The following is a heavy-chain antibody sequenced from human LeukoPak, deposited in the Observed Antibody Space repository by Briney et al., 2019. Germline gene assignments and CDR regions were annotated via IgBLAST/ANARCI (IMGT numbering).Heavy chain of an antibody. V-gene: IGHV4-59*01. CDR2: IYSTGST. CDR3: ARFSQYSDSTYHDLDY. Sequence: SETLSLTCTVSGGSISGYYWSWVRQSPGKGLESIGFIYSTGSTSYNPSLESRVTISIDTSQNQFSLRLTSVTAADTAVYYCARFSQYSDSTYHDLDYWGQGTLVSVSS. J-gene: IGHJ4*02. D-gene: IGHD3-22*01. CDR1: GGSISGYY.